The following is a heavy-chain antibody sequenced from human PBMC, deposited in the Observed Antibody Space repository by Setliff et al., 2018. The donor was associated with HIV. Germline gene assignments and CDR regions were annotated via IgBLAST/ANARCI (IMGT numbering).Heavy chain of an antibody. V-gene: IGHV1-2*02. CDR3: ARRIDMHYDFWSAYDY. D-gene: IGHD3-3*01. J-gene: IGHJ4*02. Sequence: ASVKVSCKASGYTFTSHYIHWVRQAPGQGLGWMGWINVNNDATNYAQKCQGRVSMTRDTSISTAYMELRSLTSDDTAVYYCARRIDMHYDFWSAYDYWGQGALVTVSS. CDR1: GYTFTSHY. CDR2: INVNNDAT.